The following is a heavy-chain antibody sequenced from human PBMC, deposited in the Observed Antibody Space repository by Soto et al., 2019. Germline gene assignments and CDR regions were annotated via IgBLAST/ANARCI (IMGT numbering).Heavy chain of an antibody. J-gene: IGHJ4*02. D-gene: IGHD5-12*01. CDR2: IYCDDDK. Sequence: QITLKESGPTLVKPTQTLTLTCTFSGFSLSTSGVGVGWIRQPPGKALEWLALIYCDDDKRYSPSLKSRLTNTKDTSKNQVVLTMTNMDPVDTATYYCAHVYGGYDNFDYWGQGTRVTVSS. CDR1: GFSLSTSGVG. V-gene: IGHV2-5*02. CDR3: AHVYGGYDNFDY.